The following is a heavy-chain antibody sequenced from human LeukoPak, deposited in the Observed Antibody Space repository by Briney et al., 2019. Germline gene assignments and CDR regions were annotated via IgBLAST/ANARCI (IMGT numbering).Heavy chain of an antibody. J-gene: IGHJ3*02. V-gene: IGHV1-46*01. D-gene: IGHD6-19*01. CDR2: INPSDAST. CDR3: ARDQAVAGTTDAFDI. Sequence: ASVKVSCKASGYTFTSYSMNWVRQAPGQGPEWMGIINPSDASTTYAQKFQGRVTITADESTSTAYMEMGSLKSEDTAVYYCARDQAVAGTTDAFDIWGQGTMVTVSS. CDR1: GYTFTSYS.